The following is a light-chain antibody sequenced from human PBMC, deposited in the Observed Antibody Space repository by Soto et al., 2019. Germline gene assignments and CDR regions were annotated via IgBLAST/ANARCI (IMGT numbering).Light chain of an antibody. Sequence: EIVMTQSPATLSVSPGERATLSCRASQSVSSNLAWYQQKPGQAPRLLIYGASTRATGIPARFSGSGSGTEVSLTISSLQYEDFAVYYCQHYNNWPPWTFGQGTKVEIK. CDR3: QHYNNWPPWT. V-gene: IGKV3-15*01. CDR1: QSVSSN. CDR2: GAS. J-gene: IGKJ1*01.